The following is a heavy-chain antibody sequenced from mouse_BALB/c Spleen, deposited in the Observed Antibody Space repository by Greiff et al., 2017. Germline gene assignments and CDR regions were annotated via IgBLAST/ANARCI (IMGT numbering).Heavy chain of an antibody. CDR2: ISYDGSN. CDR3: ARGDGNYGDYFDY. CDR1: GYSITSGYY. Sequence: ESGPGLVKPSQSLSLTCSVTGYSITSGYYWNWIRQFPGNKLEWMGYISYDGSNNYNPSLKNRISITRDTSKNQFFLKLNSVTTEDTATYYCARGDGNYGDYFDYWGQGTTLTVSS. J-gene: IGHJ2*01. V-gene: IGHV3-6*02. D-gene: IGHD2-1*01.